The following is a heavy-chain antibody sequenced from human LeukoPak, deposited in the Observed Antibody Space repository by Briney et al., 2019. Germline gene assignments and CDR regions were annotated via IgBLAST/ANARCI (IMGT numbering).Heavy chain of an antibody. CDR3: ARAIAAAADEWFDP. CDR2: IYYSGST. V-gene: IGHV4-30-4*01. CDR1: GGSISSGDYY. D-gene: IGHD6-13*01. Sequence: PSETLSLTCTVSGGSISSGDYYWSWIRQPPGKGLEWIGYIYYSGSTNYNPSLKSRVTISVDTSKNQFSLKLSSVTAADTAVYYCARAIAAAADEWFDPWGQGTLVTVSS. J-gene: IGHJ5*02.